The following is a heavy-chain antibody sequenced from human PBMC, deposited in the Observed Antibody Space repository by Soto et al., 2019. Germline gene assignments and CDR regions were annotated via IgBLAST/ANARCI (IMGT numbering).Heavy chain of an antibody. CDR1: GFTFNSYS. D-gene: IGHD6-13*01. V-gene: IGHV3-21*01. CDR2: ISHSSHYI. J-gene: IGHJ4*02. Sequence: GGSLRLSCAASGFTFNSYSMNWVRQAPGKGLEWVSSISHSSHYIYYADSMKGRFTISRDNAKNSLYLQMNSLRAEDTAVYYCAREEMYSSSWYPDYWGQGTLVTVSS. CDR3: AREEMYSSSWYPDY.